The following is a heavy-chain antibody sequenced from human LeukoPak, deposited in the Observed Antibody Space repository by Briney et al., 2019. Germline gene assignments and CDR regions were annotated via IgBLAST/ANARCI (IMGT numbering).Heavy chain of an antibody. J-gene: IGHJ6*02. D-gene: IGHD3-22*01. CDR2: INPNSGGT. CDR1: GYTFPAYY. CDR3: ARTSVEVGQNYYGMDV. V-gene: IGHV1-2*02. Sequence: ASVKVSCKASGYTFPAYYMHWVRQAPGQGLEWMGWINPNSGGTNYAQKFQGRVTMTRDTSISTGYMELSGLASDDAAVYYCARTSVEVGQNYYGMDVWGQGTTVTVSS.